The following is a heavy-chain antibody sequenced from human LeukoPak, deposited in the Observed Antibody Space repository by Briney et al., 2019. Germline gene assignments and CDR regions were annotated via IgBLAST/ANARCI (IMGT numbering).Heavy chain of an antibody. D-gene: IGHD3-22*01. CDR3: AKLMFDFDSSGYSIDY. V-gene: IGHV3-30*18. Sequence: QPGTSLRLSCAASGFTFRSSGMHWVRQAPGKGLEWAAAISYDGKNQYYADSVKGRFTISRDSSKNTLYLQMNSLRAEDTAVYYCAKLMFDFDSSGYSIDYWGQGTLVTVSS. CDR2: ISYDGKNQ. CDR1: GFTFRSSG. J-gene: IGHJ4*02.